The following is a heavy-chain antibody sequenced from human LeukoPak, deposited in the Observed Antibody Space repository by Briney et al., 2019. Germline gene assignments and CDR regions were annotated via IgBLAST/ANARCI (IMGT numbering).Heavy chain of an antibody. CDR1: GYTFTGYF. CDR3: ARGLKYCIGGSCYSRNFDY. CDR2: INPSTGAT. J-gene: IGHJ4*02. V-gene: IGHV1-2*05. D-gene: IGHD2-15*01. Sequence: ASVKVSCKASGYTFTGYFIYWVRQAPGQGLEWMGRINPSTGATDYAQKFQGRVTVTRDTSISTAYMDLTRLTSDDTVVYYCARGLKYCIGGSCYSRNFDYWGQGTLVTVSS.